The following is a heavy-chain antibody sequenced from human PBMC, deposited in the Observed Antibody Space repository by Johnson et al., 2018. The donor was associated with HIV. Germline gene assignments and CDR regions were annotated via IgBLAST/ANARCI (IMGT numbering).Heavy chain of an antibody. CDR1: GFSVSSYY. CDR3: ARACRDGYTCDVYDV. J-gene: IGHJ3*01. V-gene: IGHV3-66*01. CDR2: LFSGGTT. Sequence: EQLVESGGGLVQPGGSLRLSCAASGFSVSSYYMSWVRQAPGKGLELVSVLFSGGTTYYADSVRGRFTISRDNSKNTLFLQMNSLRAEDTAVFYCARACRDGYTCDVYDVWGQGTMVTVSP. D-gene: IGHD5-24*01.